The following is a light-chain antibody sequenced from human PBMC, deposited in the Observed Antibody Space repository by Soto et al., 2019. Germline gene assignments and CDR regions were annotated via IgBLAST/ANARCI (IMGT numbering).Light chain of an antibody. J-gene: IGKJ4*01. Sequence: DVQLTQSPSFRSASVGERVTITCRASQDISSFLAWYQQKPGKAPKLLIYAASTLQSGVPSRFSGSESGTEFTLTISSLQPEDFATYYCQQLNSYPFTFGGGTKVEIK. CDR3: QQLNSYPFT. CDR2: AAS. CDR1: QDISSF. V-gene: IGKV1-9*01.